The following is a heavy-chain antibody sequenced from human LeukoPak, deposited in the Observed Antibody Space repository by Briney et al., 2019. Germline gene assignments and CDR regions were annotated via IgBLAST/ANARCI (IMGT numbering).Heavy chain of an antibody. D-gene: IGHD2-15*01. V-gene: IGHV3-21*01. Sequence: PGGSLRLSCAASGFTFSAYNMNWVRRTPGKGLEWVSSITTSSTYMFYADSVKGRFTISRDNAKNSLYLQMNSLRAEDTAVYYCARDDIVVVVAAVNYYYYYMDVWGKGTTVTISS. J-gene: IGHJ6*03. CDR3: ARDDIVVVVAAVNYYYYYMDV. CDR1: GFTFSAYN. CDR2: ITTSSTYM.